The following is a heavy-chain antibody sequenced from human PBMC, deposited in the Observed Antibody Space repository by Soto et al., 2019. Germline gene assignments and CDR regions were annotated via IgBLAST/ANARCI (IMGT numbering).Heavy chain of an antibody. CDR1: GGTFSSYA. Sequence: QVQLVQSGAEVKKPGSSVKVSCKASGGTFSSYAISWVRQAPGQGLEWMGGIIPIFGTANYAQKFQGRVTITADESTSTAYMELSSLRAEDTAVYYCARDTLVAAPYYYYGMDVWGQGTTVTFSS. V-gene: IGHV1-69*01. D-gene: IGHD5-12*01. J-gene: IGHJ6*02. CDR2: IIPIFGTA. CDR3: ARDTLVAAPYYYYGMDV.